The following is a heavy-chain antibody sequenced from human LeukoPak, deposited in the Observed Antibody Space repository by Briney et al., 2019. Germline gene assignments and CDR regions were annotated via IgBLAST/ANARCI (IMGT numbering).Heavy chain of an antibody. CDR2: INSDGSWT. V-gene: IGHV3-74*01. CDR1: GNYW. CDR3: ANPVAVAGH. D-gene: IGHD6-19*01. Sequence: GGSLRLSCAASGNYWMHWVRQAPGKGLVGVSHINSDGSWTSYADSVKGRFTISKDNAKNTVYLQMNSLRAEDTAVYYCANPVAVAGHWGQGTLVTVSS. J-gene: IGHJ4*02.